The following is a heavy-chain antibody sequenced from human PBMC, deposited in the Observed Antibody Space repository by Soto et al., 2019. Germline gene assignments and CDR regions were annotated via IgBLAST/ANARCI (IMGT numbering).Heavy chain of an antibody. CDR2: VYYIGTT. D-gene: IGHD3-3*01. V-gene: IGHV4-61*01. CDR3: ARYGTYYDCSLGGHFYGMDV. CDR1: GGSVSSGSYY. J-gene: IGHJ6*02. Sequence: QVRLQESGPGLVKPSATLSLTCTVSGGSVSSGSYYWSWIRQPPGKGLEWIGYVYYIGTTNYNPSLKSRVTISVATSNNQFSLKLRSVTAADTAVYYCARYGTYYDCSLGGHFYGMDVWGQGTTVTVSS.